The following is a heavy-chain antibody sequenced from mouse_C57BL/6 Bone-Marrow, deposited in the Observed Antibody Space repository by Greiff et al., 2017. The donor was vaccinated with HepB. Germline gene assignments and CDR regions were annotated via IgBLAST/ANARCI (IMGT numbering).Heavy chain of an antibody. CDR1: GFTFSDYG. CDR2: ISNLAYSI. V-gene: IGHV5-15*01. Sequence: EVQLVESGGGLVQPGGSLKLSCAASGFTFSDYGMAWVRQAPRKGPEWVAFISNLAYSIYYADTVTGRFTISRENAKNTLYLEMSSLRSEDTAMYYCARGGRTYAMDYWGQGTSVTVSS. J-gene: IGHJ4*01. CDR3: ARGGRTYAMDY.